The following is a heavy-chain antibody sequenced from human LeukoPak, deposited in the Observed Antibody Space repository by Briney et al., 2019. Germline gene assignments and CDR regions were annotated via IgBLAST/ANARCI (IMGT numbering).Heavy chain of an antibody. CDR1: GFTFRSYG. D-gene: IGHD2-15*01. CDR3: ARVVGYCGGATCSFYFDY. J-gene: IGHJ4*02. V-gene: IGHV3-33*01. CDR2: IWYDGSNK. Sequence: GGSLRLSCAASGFTFRSYGMHWVRQAPGKGLEWVAIIWYDGSNKYYADSVKGRFTTSRDNSKNTLYLQMGSLRAEDTAVYYCARVVGYCGGATCSFYFDYWGQGTLVTVSS.